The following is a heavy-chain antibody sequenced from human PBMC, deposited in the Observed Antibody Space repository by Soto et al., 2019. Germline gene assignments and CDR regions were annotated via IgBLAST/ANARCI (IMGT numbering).Heavy chain of an antibody. D-gene: IGHD2-21*02. Sequence: EVQLVESGGGLVQPGRSLRLSCVASGFSFDDFVMNWVRQRPGKGLEWVSSVSWNSGAKLYADSVKGRFAISRDSAKKSVYLQMNSLRPDDTAFYYCAKAVATTVPALDYWRQGTLVTVSS. CDR1: GFSFDDFV. CDR2: VSWNSGAK. V-gene: IGHV3-9*01. J-gene: IGHJ4*02. CDR3: AKAVATTVPALDY.